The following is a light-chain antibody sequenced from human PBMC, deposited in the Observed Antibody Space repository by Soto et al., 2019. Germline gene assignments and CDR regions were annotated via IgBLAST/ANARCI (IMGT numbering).Light chain of an antibody. CDR3: SSYTSSSTLVV. Sequence: QSALTQPASVSGSPGQSITVSCTGTSIDIGGYNYVSWYQQYPGEAPKVIIYDVSDRPSGVSNRFSGSKSGNTASLTISGLQTEDEADYYCSSYTSSSTLVVFGTGTKLTVL. CDR2: DVS. J-gene: IGLJ1*01. V-gene: IGLV2-14*03. CDR1: SIDIGGYNY.